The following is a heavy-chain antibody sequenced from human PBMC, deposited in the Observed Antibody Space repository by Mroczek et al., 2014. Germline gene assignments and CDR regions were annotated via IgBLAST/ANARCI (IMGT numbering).Heavy chain of an antibody. J-gene: IGHJ3*02. CDR2: IYYSGST. CDR3: ARGGASSTSRYVYAFDI. CDR1: GGSISSGGYY. D-gene: IGHD2-2*01. V-gene: IGHV4-31*03. Sequence: QVQLQESGPGLVKPSQTLSLTCTVSGGSISSGGYYWSWIRQHPGKGLEWIGYIYYSGSTYYNPSLKSRVTISVDTSKNQFSLKLSSVTAADTAVYYCARGGASSTSRYVYAFDIWGQGTMVTVSS.